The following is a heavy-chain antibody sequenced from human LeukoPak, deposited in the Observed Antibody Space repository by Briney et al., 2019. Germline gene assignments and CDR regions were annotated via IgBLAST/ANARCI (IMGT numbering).Heavy chain of an antibody. CDR2: INHSGST. J-gene: IGHJ4*02. CDR1: GGSFSGYY. V-gene: IGHV4-34*01. Sequence: SETLSLTCAVYGGSFSGYYWSWIRQPPGKRLEWIGEINHSGSTNYNPSLKSRVTISVDTSKNQFSLKLSSVTAADTAVYYCARAWGLYSSSWLPDYWGQGTLVTVSS. CDR3: ARAWGLYSSSWLPDY. D-gene: IGHD6-13*01.